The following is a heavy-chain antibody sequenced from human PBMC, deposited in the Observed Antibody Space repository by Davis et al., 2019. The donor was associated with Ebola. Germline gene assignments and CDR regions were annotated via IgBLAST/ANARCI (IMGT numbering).Heavy chain of an antibody. CDR3: ARAGGQGGGTLRF. V-gene: IGHV4-59*01. J-gene: IGHJ4*02. Sequence: SETLSLTCTVSGGSISPYYWSWIRQTPGEGLEWIGYVYYTGTTSYNPSLKSRVTISLDTSRNQFSLILTSVSAPDPATYYCARAGGQGGGTLRFWGQGTRVTVSS. CDR1: GGSISPYY. D-gene: IGHD5-12*01. CDR2: VYYTGTT.